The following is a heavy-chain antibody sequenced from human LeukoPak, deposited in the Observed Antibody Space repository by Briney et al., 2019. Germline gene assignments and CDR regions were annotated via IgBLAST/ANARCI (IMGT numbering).Heavy chain of an antibody. V-gene: IGHV3-23*01. J-gene: IGHJ4*02. Sequence: GGSLRLSCAASGFTFSSYAMSWVRQAPGKGLEWVSAISGSGGSTYYTDSVKGRFTISRDNSKNTLYLQMNSLRAEDTAVYFCARGRRWLQLDHPFEYWGQGTLVTVSS. D-gene: IGHD5-24*01. CDR2: ISGSGGST. CDR3: ARGRRWLQLDHPFEY. CDR1: GFTFSSYA.